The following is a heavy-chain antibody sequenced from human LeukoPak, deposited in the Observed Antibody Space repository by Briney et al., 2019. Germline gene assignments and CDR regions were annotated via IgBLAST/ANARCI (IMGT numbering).Heavy chain of an antibody. CDR3: ARDLGKQDDWRFYFDY. D-gene: IGHD2-21*01. CDR1: GFTFSSYG. CDR2: IWYDGSNK. V-gene: IGHV3-33*01. Sequence: TGGSLRLSCAASGFTFSSYGMHWVHQAPGKGLEWVAVIWYDGSNKYYADSVKGRFTISRDNSKNTLYLQMNSLRAEDTAVYYCARDLGKQDDWRFYFDYWGQGTLVTVSS. J-gene: IGHJ4*02.